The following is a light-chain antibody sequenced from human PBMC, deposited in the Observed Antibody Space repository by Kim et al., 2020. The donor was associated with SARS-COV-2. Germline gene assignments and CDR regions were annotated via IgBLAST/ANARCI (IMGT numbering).Light chain of an antibody. V-gene: IGLV3-1*01. J-gene: IGLJ1*01. CDR2: QDS. CDR1: KLGDKY. Sequence: SYELTQPPSVSVSPGQTASITCSGDKLGDKYACWYQQKTGQSPVLVIYQDSKRPSGIPERFSGSNSGNTATLTISGTQAMDEADYYCQAWDSRTPYVFGTGTKVTVL. CDR3: QAWDSRTPYV.